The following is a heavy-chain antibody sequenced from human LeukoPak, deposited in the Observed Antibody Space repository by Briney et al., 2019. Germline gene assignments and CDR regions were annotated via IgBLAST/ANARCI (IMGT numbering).Heavy chain of an antibody. CDR3: ASGPSPGVTHPYFDY. CDR2: INPNSGDT. CDR1: GYTFTGYF. J-gene: IGHJ4*02. Sequence: GASVKVSCKASGYTFTGYFMHWVRQAPGQGLEWMGWINPNSGDTNYAQKFQGRVTMTRDTSISTAYMELSGLKSDDTAVYYCASGPSPGVTHPYFDYWGQGTLVTVPS. D-gene: IGHD3-10*01. V-gene: IGHV1-2*02.